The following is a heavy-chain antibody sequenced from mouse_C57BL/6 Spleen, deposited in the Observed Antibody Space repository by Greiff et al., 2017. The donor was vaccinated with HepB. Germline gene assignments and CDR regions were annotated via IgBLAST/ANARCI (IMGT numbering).Heavy chain of an antibody. CDR3: ARSARVFDY. V-gene: IGHV14-2*01. CDR2: IDPEDGET. J-gene: IGHJ2*01. CDR1: GFNIKDYY. Sequence: VQLQQSGAELVKPGASVKLSCTASGFNIKDYYMHWVKQRTEQGLEWIGRIDPEDGETKYATKFQGKATITADTSSNTAYLQLSSLTSEDTAVYYCARSARVFDYWGQGTTLTVSS.